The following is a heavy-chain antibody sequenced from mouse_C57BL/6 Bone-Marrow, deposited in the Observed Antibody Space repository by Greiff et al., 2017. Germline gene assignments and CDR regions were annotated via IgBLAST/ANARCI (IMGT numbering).Heavy chain of an antibody. CDR2: IYPRAGST. J-gene: IGHJ2*01. V-gene: IGHV1-85*01. Sequence: VQRVESGPELVKPGASVKLSCKASGYTFTSYDINWVKQRPGQGLEWIGLIYPRAGSTKYNEKFKGKATLTVDTSSSTAYMELHSLTSEDSAVYFCAVTTVVAYYFDDWGQGTTLTVSS. D-gene: IGHD1-1*01. CDR3: AVTTVVAYYFDD. CDR1: GYTFTSYD.